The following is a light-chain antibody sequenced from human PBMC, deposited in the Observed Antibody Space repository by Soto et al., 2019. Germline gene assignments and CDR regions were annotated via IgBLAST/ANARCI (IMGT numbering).Light chain of an antibody. J-gene: IGLJ1*01. V-gene: IGLV2-8*01. Sequence: QSALTQPPSASGSPGQSVTISCTGTSSDVGGYNYVSWYQQHPGKAPKLMIYEVSKRPSGVPDRFSGSKSGNTASLTVSGLQAEDEAEYYCSSYAGSNNPYVCGTGTKVTVL. CDR2: EVS. CDR3: SSYAGSNNPYV. CDR1: SSDVGGYNY.